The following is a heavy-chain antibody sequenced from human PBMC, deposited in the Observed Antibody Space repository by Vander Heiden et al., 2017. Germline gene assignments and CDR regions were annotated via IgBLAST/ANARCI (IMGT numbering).Heavy chain of an antibody. CDR2: IPYDGRNK. CDR1: GFTFRSYG. Sequence: QVQLVESGGGVVQPGRSLSLSCAASGFTFRSYGIHWVRQAPGKGLEWGAVIPYDGRNKYYADSVKGRFTISRDNSKNTLYLQINSLRAEDTAVYFCAKASGGYGEGGFDYWGQGTLVTVSS. CDR3: AKASGGYGEGGFDY. D-gene: IGHD5-12*01. V-gene: IGHV3-30*18. J-gene: IGHJ4*02.